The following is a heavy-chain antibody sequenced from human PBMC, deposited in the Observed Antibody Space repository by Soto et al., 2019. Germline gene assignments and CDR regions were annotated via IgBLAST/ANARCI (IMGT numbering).Heavy chain of an antibody. Sequence: PSETLSLTCTVSGGSISSYYWSWIRQPPGKGLEWIGFIYYSGSTNYNPSLKSRVTISVDTSKNQFSLKLSSVTAADTAVYYCARYVVVAATLAWFDPWGQGTLVTAPQ. CDR3: ARYVVVAATLAWFDP. J-gene: IGHJ5*02. D-gene: IGHD2-15*01. CDR2: IYYSGST. V-gene: IGHV4-59*01. CDR1: GGSISSYY.